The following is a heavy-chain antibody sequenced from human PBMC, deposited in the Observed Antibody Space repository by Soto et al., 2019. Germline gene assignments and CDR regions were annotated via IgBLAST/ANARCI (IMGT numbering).Heavy chain of an antibody. V-gene: IGHV3-21*01. CDR1: GFTFSSYS. CDR3: AGGLTLRTYYYYGMDV. D-gene: IGHD3-16*01. Sequence: PGGSLRLSCAASGFTFSSYSMNWVRHAPGKGLEWVSSISSSSSYIYYADSVKGRFTISRDNAKNSLYLQMNSLRAEDTAVYYCAGGLTLRTYYYYGMDVWGQGTTVTVSS. J-gene: IGHJ6*02. CDR2: ISSSSSYI.